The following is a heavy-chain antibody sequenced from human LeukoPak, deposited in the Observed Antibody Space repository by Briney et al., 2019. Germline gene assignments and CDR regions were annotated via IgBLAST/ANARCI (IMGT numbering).Heavy chain of an antibody. J-gene: IGHJ4*02. D-gene: IGHD5-18*01. CDR2: ITASGGNT. CDR3: AKGNGYSYGRYYFDY. Sequence: GGSLRLACAASGFTFSSYAMGWVRQAPGKGLEWVSAITASGGNTYYADSVKGRFTISRDNSKNTLYLQVNSLRAEDTAVYYCAKGNGYSYGRYYFDYWGQGTLVTVSS. CDR1: GFTFSSYA. V-gene: IGHV3-23*01.